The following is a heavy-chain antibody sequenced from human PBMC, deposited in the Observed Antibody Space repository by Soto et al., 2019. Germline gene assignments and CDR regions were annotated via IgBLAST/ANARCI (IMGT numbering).Heavy chain of an antibody. D-gene: IGHD1-20*01. V-gene: IGHV1-69*08. CDR1: GGTFSSYT. CDR2: LIPILGIA. CDR3: ARDLHPAQYKRDSGY. Sequence: QVQLVQSGAEVKKPGSSVKVSCKASGGTFSSYTISWVGQAPGQGLEWMGRLIPILGIANYAQKFQGRVTITADKSRNTDYMELSSLRSEDTAVDYCARDLHPAQYKRDSGYWGQGTLVTVSS. J-gene: IGHJ4*02.